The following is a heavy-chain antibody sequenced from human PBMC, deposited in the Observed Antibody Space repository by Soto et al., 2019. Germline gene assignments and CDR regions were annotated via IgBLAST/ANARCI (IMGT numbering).Heavy chain of an antibody. CDR2: TYYRSDWYS. D-gene: IGHD6-6*01. J-gene: IGHJ4*02. CDR3: VRTTLQLTGY. V-gene: IGHV6-1*01. Sequence: PSQTLSLTCAISGDSVSSNSVAWNWIRQSPSRGLEWLGRTYYRSDWYSDYAVSVKSRITINPDTSKNQFSLQLNSVTPEDTAVYYCVRTTLQLTGYWAQGTLVTVSS. CDR1: GDSVSSNSVA.